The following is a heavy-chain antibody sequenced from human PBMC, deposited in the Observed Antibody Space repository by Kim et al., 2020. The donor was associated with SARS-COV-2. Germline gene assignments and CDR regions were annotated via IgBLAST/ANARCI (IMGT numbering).Heavy chain of an antibody. CDR2: IKKDGSEK. J-gene: IGHJ3*02. CDR1: GFTFSSYW. V-gene: IGHV3-7*03. D-gene: IGHD6-13*01. CDR3: ARVTAGSDAFDI. Sequence: GGSLRLSCAASGFTFSSYWMSWVRQAPGKGLEWVANIKKDGSEKYYVDSVKGRFTISRDNAKNSLFLQMNSLRAEDTAVYYCARVTAGSDAFDIWGQGTMVTVSS.